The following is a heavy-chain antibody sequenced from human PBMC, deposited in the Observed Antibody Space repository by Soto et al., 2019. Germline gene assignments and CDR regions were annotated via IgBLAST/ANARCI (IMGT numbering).Heavy chain of an antibody. CDR3: AKPPSRWELLEYFQH. CDR2: ISGSGGST. V-gene: IGHV3-23*01. J-gene: IGHJ1*01. Sequence: PGGSLRLSCAASGFTFSSYAMSWVRQAPGKGLEWVSAISGSGGSTYYADSVKGRFTISRDNSKNTLYLQMNSLRAEDTAVYYCAKPPSRWELLEYFQHWGQGTLVTVSS. D-gene: IGHD1-26*01. CDR1: GFTFSSYA.